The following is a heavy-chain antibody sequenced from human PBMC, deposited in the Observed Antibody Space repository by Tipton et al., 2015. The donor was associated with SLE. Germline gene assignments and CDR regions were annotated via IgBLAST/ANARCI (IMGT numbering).Heavy chain of an antibody. D-gene: IGHD3-22*01. CDR1: GGSISSGEYY. CDR3: ARDPSDTSGFYTYSFDL. J-gene: IGHJ4*02. V-gene: IGHV4-30-4*01. CDR2: IYNSENT. Sequence: TLSLTCTVSGGSISSGEYYWSWIRQPTGKGLEWIGYIYNSENTYNNPSLKSRLTISVDTSRNQFSLKLSSVTAADTAVYYCARDPSDTSGFYTYSFDLWGQGTPVTVSS.